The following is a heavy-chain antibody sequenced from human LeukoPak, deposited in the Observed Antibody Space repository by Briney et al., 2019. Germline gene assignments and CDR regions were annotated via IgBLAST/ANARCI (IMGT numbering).Heavy chain of an antibody. CDR3: ARSWEGGWYNYFDY. V-gene: IGHV4-61*02. CDR2: IYTSGST. D-gene: IGHD6-19*01. Sequence: SETLSLTCTVSGGSISSGSYYWSWIRQPAGKGLEWIGRIYTSGSTNYNPSLKSRVTISVDTSKNQFSLKLSSVTAADTAVYYCARSWEGGWYNYFDYWGQGTLVAVSS. J-gene: IGHJ4*02. CDR1: GGSISSGSYY.